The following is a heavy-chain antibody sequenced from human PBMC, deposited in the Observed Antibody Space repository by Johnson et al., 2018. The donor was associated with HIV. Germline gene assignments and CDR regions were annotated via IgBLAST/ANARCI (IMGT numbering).Heavy chain of an antibody. D-gene: IGHD5-12*01. V-gene: IGHV3-30*04. CDR2: ISNDGSNK. CDR3: AREKRSDYDYDSFDI. CDR1: GFTFSSYA. Sequence: QVQLVESGGGVVQPGRSLRLSCAASGFTFSSYAIHWVRQAPGKGLEWVAVISNDGSNKNYADSVKGRFTISRDNAKNSLYLKMKSLRVEETAICYCAREKRSDYDYDSFDIWGQGTMVTVSS. J-gene: IGHJ3*02.